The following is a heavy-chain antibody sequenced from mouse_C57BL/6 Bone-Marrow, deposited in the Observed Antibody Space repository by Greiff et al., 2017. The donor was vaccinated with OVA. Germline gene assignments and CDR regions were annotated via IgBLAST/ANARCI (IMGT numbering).Heavy chain of an antibody. J-gene: IGHJ1*03. CDR2: IYPGDGDT. Sequence: QVQLQQSGAELVKPGASVKISCKASGYAFSSYWMNWVKQRPGKGLEWIGQIYPGDGDTNYNGKFKGKATLTADKSSSTAYMQLSSLTSEESAVSVGSRGAYGQAWYFDVWGTGTTVTVSS. CDR3: SRGAYGQAWYFDV. CDR1: GYAFSSYW. D-gene: IGHD1-2*01. V-gene: IGHV1-80*01.